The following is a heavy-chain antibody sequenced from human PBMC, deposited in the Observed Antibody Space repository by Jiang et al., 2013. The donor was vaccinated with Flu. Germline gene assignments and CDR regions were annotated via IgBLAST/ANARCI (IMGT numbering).Heavy chain of an antibody. CDR1: GGSISSGGYY. J-gene: IGHJ4*02. CDR3: ARVDPVDTARGLKPGGTFDY. Sequence: GSGLVKPSQTLSLTCTVSGGSISSGGYYWSWICQHPGKGLEWIGYIYYSGSTYYNPSLKSRVTISVDTSKNQFSLKLSSVTAADTAVYYCARVDPVDTARGLKPGGTFDYWGQGTLVTVSS. CDR2: IYYSGST. D-gene: IGHD5-18*01. V-gene: IGHV4-31*03.